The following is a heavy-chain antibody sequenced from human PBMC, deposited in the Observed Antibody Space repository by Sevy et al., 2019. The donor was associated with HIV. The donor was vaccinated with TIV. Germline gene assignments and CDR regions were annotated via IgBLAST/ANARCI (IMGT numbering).Heavy chain of an antibody. CDR2: IYSDETT. Sequence: GGSLRLSCAASGFSVNSNYMTWVRQAPGKGLEGVSVIYSDETTYHADSVKDRFTISRDNYKNMQYLQMSSLRAEYTAIYYCARCKSGYGYALNYWGQGTLVTVSS. V-gene: IGHV3-66*01. CDR3: ARCKSGYGYALNY. J-gene: IGHJ4*02. D-gene: IGHD5-18*01. CDR1: GFSVNSNY.